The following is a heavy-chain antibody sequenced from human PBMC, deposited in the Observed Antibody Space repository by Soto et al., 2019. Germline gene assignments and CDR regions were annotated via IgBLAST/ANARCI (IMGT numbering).Heavy chain of an antibody. CDR1: GFTLSDHF. V-gene: IGHV3-72*01. CDR3: FAYLSYYVH. Sequence: EVQLVESGGGLVQPGGSLRLSCAVSGFTLSDHFMDWVRQAPGKGLEWVGRTKHKVSSYATEYAASVKGRFTISRDDSYISLYLQMSSMRTEDTVVYYCFAYLSYYVHWGQGTLVTVSS. CDR2: TKHKVSSYAT. J-gene: IGHJ4*02. D-gene: IGHD3-10*02.